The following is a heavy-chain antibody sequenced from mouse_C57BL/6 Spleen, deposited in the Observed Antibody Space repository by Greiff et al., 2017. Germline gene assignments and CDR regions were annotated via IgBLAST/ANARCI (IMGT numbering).Heavy chain of an antibody. Sequence: QVQLQQPGAELVKPGASVTLSCKASGYTFTSYWMQWVKQRPGQGLEWIGEIDPSDSYTNYNQKFKGKATLTVDTSSSTAYMQLSSLTSEDSAVYYCARRGLRNYFDYWGQGTTLTVSS. CDR2: IDPSDSYT. V-gene: IGHV1-50*01. D-gene: IGHD1-1*01. CDR3: ARRGLRNYFDY. J-gene: IGHJ2*01. CDR1: GYTFTSYW.